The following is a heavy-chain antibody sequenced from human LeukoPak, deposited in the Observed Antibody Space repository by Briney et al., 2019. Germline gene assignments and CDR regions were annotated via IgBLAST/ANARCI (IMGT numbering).Heavy chain of an antibody. CDR2: ISSSSSYI. D-gene: IGHD6-19*01. CDR3: ARPSPGYSSGWFDAFDI. Sequence: GGSLRLSCAASGFTFSSYSMNWVRQAPGKGLEWVSSISSSSSYIYYADSVKGRFTISRDNSKNTLYLQMNSLRAEDTAVYYCARPSPGYSSGWFDAFDIWGQGTMVTVSS. CDR1: GFTFSSYS. J-gene: IGHJ3*02. V-gene: IGHV3-21*01.